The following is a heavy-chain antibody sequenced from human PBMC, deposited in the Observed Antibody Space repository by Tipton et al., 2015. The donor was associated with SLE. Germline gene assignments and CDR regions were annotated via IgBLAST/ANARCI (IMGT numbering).Heavy chain of an antibody. D-gene: IGHD2-2*01. J-gene: IGHJ3*01. CDR1: GGSISSGGYY. Sequence: TLSLTCTVSGGSISSGGYYWSWIRQHPGKGLEWIGYIYYSGSTNYNPSLKSRVTISVDTSKNQFSLKLSSVTAADTAAYHCARAPPATTEDGAFDLWGRGTMVTVSS. CDR2: IYYSGST. V-gene: IGHV4-31*03. CDR3: ARAPPATTEDGAFDL.